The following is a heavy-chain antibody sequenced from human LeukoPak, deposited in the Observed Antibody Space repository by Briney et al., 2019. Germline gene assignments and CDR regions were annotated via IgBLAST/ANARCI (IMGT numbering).Heavy chain of an antibody. CDR1: GGTFSSYA. CDR2: IIPIFGTA. CDR3: ASPGGYSGYALLDY. J-gene: IGHJ4*02. Sequence: GASAKVSCKASGGTFSSYAISWVRQAPGQGLEWMGGIIPIFGTANYAQKFQGRVTITADKSTSTAYMELSSLRSEDTAVYYCASPGGYSGYALLDYWGQGTLVTVSS. V-gene: IGHV1-69*06. D-gene: IGHD5-12*01.